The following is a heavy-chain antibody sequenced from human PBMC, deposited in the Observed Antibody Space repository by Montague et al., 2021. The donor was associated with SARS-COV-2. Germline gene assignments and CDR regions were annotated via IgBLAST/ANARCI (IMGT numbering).Heavy chain of an antibody. CDR1: GGSFSGYY. D-gene: IGHD3-22*01. V-gene: IGHV4-34*01. CDR3: ARGAPTITMIVVVFTGAGWYFDL. CDR2: INHSGST. Sequence: SETLPLTCAVHGGSFSGYYWSWIHQPPGKGLEWIGEINHSGSTNYNPSLKSRVSISVDTSKNQFSLKLSSVTAADTAVYYCARGAPTITMIVVVFTGAGWYFDLWGRGTLVTVSS. J-gene: IGHJ2*01.